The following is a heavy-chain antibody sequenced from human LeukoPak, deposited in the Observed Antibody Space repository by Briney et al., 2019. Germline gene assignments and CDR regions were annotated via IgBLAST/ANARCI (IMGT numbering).Heavy chain of an antibody. V-gene: IGHV3-33*06. D-gene: IGHD2-21*01. CDR3: AKGPGYSTIDY. J-gene: IGHJ4*02. Sequence: PGRSLRLSCAASGFTFSSYGMHWVRQAPGKGLEWVAVIWYDGSNKYYVDSVKGRFTISRDNFKNTLYLQMNSLRAGDTAVYYCAKGPGYSTIDYWGQGTLVTVSS. CDR2: IWYDGSNK. CDR1: GFTFSSYG.